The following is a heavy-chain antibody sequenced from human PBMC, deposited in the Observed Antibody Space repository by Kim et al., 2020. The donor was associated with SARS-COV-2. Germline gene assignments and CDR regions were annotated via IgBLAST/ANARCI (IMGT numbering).Heavy chain of an antibody. D-gene: IGHD3-10*01. CDR2: ISAYNGNT. V-gene: IGHV1-18*01. Sequence: ASVKVSCKASGYTFTSYGISWVRQAPGQGLEWMGWISAYNGNTNYAQKLQGRVTMTTDTSTSTAYMELRSLRSDDTAVYYCARDPITMVRGVIMSWFDPWGQGTLVTVSS. CDR3: ARDPITMVRGVIMSWFDP. CDR1: GYTFTSYG. J-gene: IGHJ5*02.